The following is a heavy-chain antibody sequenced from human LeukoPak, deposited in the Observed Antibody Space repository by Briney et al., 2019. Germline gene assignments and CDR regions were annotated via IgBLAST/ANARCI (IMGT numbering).Heavy chain of an antibody. CDR2: INQDASTR. Sequence: GGSVRLSCAASGFTVSRTWMAWVRQAPGKGLEWVANINQDASTRQYVDSVKGRFTISRDNAKNSLDLQMNSLRVEDTAVYYCARDQSGSLDYWGQGTLVTVSS. CDR3: ARDQSGSLDY. J-gene: IGHJ4*02. V-gene: IGHV3-7*01. CDR1: GFTVSRTW. D-gene: IGHD1-26*01.